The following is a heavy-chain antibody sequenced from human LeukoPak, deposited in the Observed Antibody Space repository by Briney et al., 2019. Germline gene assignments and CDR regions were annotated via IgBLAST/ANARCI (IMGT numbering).Heavy chain of an antibody. J-gene: IGHJ4*02. D-gene: IGHD2-15*01. CDR2: ISWNSGSI. CDR1: GFTFDDYA. CDR3: AKGSGDLGYCSGGSCYDSLTSFDY. V-gene: IGHV3-9*01. Sequence: GGSLRLSCAASGFTFDDYAMHWVRQAPGKGLEWVSGISWNSGSIGYADSVKGRFTISRDNSKNSLYLQMNSLRTEDTALYYCAKGSGDLGYCSGGSCYDSLTSFDYWGQGTLVTVSS.